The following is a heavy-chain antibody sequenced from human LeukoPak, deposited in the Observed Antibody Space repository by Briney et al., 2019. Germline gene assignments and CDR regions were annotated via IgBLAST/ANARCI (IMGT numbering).Heavy chain of an antibody. CDR1: GYSISSGYY. CDR2: IYHSGST. J-gene: IGHJ4*02. D-gene: IGHD6-19*01. Sequence: SETLSLTCTASGYSISSGYYWGWIRQPPGKGLEWIGSIYHSGSTYYNPSLKSRVTISVDTSKNQFSLKLSSVTAADTAVYYCARDQGRWLVRTFDYWGQGTLVTVSS. CDR3: ARDQGRWLVRTFDY. V-gene: IGHV4-38-2*02.